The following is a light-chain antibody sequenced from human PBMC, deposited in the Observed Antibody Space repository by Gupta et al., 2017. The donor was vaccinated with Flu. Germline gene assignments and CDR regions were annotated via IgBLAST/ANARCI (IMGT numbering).Light chain of an antibody. Sequence: VLTQSPGTLSLSPGEGATLSCRASQSVSSSYLAWYQQKPGQAPRLLIYGASSRATGIPDRFSGSGSGTDFTLTISRLEPEDFAVYYCQQYGSSLLNTFGQGTKLEMK. CDR3: QQYGSSLLNT. J-gene: IGKJ2*01. CDR1: QSVSSSY. CDR2: GAS. V-gene: IGKV3-20*01.